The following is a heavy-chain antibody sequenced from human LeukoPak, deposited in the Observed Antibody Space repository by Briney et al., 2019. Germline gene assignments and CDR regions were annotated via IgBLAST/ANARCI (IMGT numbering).Heavy chain of an antibody. CDR1: GGSFSGYY. Sequence: SETLSLTCAVYGGSFSGYYWSWIRQPPGKGLEWIGEINHSGSTNYNPSLKSRVTISVDTSKNQFSLKLSSVAAADTAVYYCARGRTSSLRRPYYFDYWGQGTLVTVSS. J-gene: IGHJ4*02. D-gene: IGHD4-17*01. CDR3: ARGRTSSLRRPYYFDY. CDR2: INHSGST. V-gene: IGHV4-34*01.